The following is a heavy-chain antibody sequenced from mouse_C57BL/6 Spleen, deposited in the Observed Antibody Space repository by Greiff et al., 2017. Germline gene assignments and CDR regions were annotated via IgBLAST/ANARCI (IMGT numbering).Heavy chain of an antibody. CDR1: GYTFTSYW. CDR2: IDPSDSYT. J-gene: IGHJ4*01. V-gene: IGHV1-69*01. Sequence: VQLQQPGAELVMPGASVKLSCKASGYTFTSYWMHWVKQRPGQGLEWIGEIDPSDSYTNYNQQFKGKSTLTVGKSSSTAYMQLSSLTSEDSAVYYCARSGSNYAMDYWGQGTSVTVSS. CDR3: ARSGSNYAMDY. D-gene: IGHD3-1*01.